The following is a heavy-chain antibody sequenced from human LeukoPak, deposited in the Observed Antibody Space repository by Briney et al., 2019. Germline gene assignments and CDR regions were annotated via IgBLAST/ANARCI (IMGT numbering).Heavy chain of an antibody. V-gene: IGHV3-15*01. Sequence: PGGFLSLSCAASGFTFSNAWMSWVRAAGGKGLEWVGRIKSKTDGGKTDYAAPVKRRFTISNDDSKNTLYLQKSSLKTEDTAVYYCTAVLTLWGQGTLVTVSS. D-gene: IGHD2-21*02. J-gene: IGHJ4*02. CDR1: GFTFSNAW. CDR3: TAVLTL. CDR2: IKSKTDGGKT.